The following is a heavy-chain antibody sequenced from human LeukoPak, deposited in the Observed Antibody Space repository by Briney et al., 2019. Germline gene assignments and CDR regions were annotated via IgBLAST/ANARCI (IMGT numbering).Heavy chain of an antibody. V-gene: IGHV5-51*01. CDR3: ARQATVALNHDAFDI. J-gene: IGHJ3*02. Sequence: GESLKISCKGSGYSFTSYWIGWVRQMPGKGLEWMGIIYPGDSDTRYSPSFQGQVTISADKSISTAYLQWSSLKASDTAMYYCARQATVALNHDAFDIWGQGTMVTVSS. CDR2: IYPGDSDT. D-gene: IGHD4-17*01. CDR1: GYSFTSYW.